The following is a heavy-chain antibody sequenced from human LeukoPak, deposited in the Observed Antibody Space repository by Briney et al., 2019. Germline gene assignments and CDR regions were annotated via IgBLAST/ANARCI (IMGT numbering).Heavy chain of an antibody. Sequence: SQTLSLTCTVSGGSISSGGYYWSWIRQHPGTGLEWIGYIYYSGSTYYNPSLKSRVTISVDTSKNQFSLKLSSVTAADTAVYYCARNYDSSGYYYGGGTNWFDPWGQGTLVTVSS. CDR1: GGSISSGGYY. CDR3: ARNYDSSGYYYGGGTNWFDP. D-gene: IGHD3-22*01. J-gene: IGHJ5*02. V-gene: IGHV4-31*03. CDR2: IYYSGST.